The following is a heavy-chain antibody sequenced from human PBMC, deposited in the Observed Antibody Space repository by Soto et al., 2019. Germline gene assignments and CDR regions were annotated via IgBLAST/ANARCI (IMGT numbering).Heavy chain of an antibody. J-gene: IGHJ6*02. CDR2: IKSKTDGGTT. CDR1: GFTFSNAW. V-gene: IGHV3-15*01. Sequence: VGSLRLSCAASGFTFSNAWMSWVRQAPGKGLEWVGRIKSKTDGGTTDYAAPVKGRFTISRDDPKNTLYLQMNSLKTEDTAVYYCTIFYYYYGMDVWGQGTTVTVSS. CDR3: TIFYYYYGMDV.